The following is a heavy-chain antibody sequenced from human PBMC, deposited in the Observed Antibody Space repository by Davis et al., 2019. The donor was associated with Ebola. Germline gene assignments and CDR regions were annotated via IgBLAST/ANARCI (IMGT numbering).Heavy chain of an antibody. CDR2: IWYDGSNK. Sequence: PGGSLRPPCAASGFTFSSYGMHWVRQAPGKGLEWVAVIWYDGSNKYYADSVKGRFTISRDNSKNTLYLQMNSLRAEDTAVYYCAKDEKSLGEFDYWGQGTLVTVSS. CDR3: AKDEKSLGEFDY. D-gene: IGHD3-16*01. V-gene: IGHV3-30*02. CDR1: GFTFSSYG. J-gene: IGHJ4*02.